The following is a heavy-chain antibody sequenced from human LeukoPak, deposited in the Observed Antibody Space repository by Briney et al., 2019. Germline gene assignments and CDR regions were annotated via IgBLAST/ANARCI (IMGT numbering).Heavy chain of an antibody. CDR2: INPNSGGT. Sequence: GASVKVSCKAPGYTFTGYYMHWVRQAPGQGLEWMGWINPNSGGTNYAQKFQGRVTMTRDTSISTAYMELSRLRSDDTAVYYCARVSYCSSTSCYNNWFDPWGQGTLVTVSS. D-gene: IGHD2-2*02. CDR1: GYTFTGYY. J-gene: IGHJ5*02. CDR3: ARVSYCSSTSCYNNWFDP. V-gene: IGHV1-2*02.